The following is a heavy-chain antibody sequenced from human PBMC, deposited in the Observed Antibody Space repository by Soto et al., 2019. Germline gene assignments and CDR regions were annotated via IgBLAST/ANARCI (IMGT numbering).Heavy chain of an antibody. D-gene: IGHD6-13*01. CDR1: GGSISSGGYS. Sequence: SETLSLTCAVSGGSISSGGYSWSWIRQPPGKGLEWIGYIYHSGSTYYNPSLKSRVTISVDRSKNQFSLKLRSEDTAVYYCARVGAYSSSWKSWDYYYYGMDVWGQGTTVTVSS. V-gene: IGHV4-30-2*01. J-gene: IGHJ6*02. CDR2: IYHSGST. CDR3: ARVGAYSSSWKSWDYYYYGMDV.